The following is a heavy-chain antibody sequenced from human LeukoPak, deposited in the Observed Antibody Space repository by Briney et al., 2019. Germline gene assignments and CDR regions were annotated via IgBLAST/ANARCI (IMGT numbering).Heavy chain of an antibody. CDR2: ISSSSSTI. Sequence: GGSLRLSCAASGVTVSSYYMNWVRQAPGKGLEWVSYISSSSSTIYYADSVKGRFTISRDNAKNSLYLQMNSLRAEDTAVYYCARDSVAGANDYWGQGTLVTVSS. V-gene: IGHV3-48*01. J-gene: IGHJ4*02. CDR3: ARDSVAGANDY. D-gene: IGHD6-19*01. CDR1: GVTVSSYY.